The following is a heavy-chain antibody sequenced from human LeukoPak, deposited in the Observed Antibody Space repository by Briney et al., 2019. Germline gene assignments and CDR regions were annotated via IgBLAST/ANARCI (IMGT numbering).Heavy chain of an antibody. J-gene: IGHJ4*02. CDR2: ISSSSTYI. V-gene: IGHV3-21*01. D-gene: IGHD3-22*01. CDR3: ARGLFDTSGFYFEQ. Sequence: GVSVRLSCAASEFTFRIYSMIGPRDAQGKGGEGVSSISSSSTYIYYAVSVKGRFTISRDNARNSVYLQMNSLRVEDTAIYYCARGLFDTSGFYFEQWGQGTLVTVAS. CDR1: EFTFRIYS.